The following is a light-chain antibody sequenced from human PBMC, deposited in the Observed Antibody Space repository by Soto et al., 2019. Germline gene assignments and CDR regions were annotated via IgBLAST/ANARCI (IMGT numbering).Light chain of an antibody. CDR1: SSDVGGYNY. V-gene: IGLV2-8*01. Sequence: QSALTQPPSASGSPGQSVTISCTGTSSDVGGYNYVSWYQQHPGKAPKLIIYEVNKRPSGVPDRFSGSKSGNTASLTVSGLQAEDEADYSCSSFAGSNNFVIFGGGTQLTVL. CDR3: SSFAGSNNFVI. CDR2: EVN. J-gene: IGLJ2*01.